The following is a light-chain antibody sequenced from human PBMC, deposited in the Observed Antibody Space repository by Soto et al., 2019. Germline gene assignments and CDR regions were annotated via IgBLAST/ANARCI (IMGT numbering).Light chain of an antibody. CDR1: ETVSSDF. CDR3: LKYGRSPGWT. V-gene: IGKV3-20*01. Sequence: TTYPRNLSCSPGASSALPCRALETVSSDFLAWYQQKPGQAPRLLIYAASSRATGIPDRFSGTGSERDFTLTISGLEPEDFAVYYCLKYGRSPGWTVGQGTKVAIK. CDR2: AAS. J-gene: IGKJ1*01.